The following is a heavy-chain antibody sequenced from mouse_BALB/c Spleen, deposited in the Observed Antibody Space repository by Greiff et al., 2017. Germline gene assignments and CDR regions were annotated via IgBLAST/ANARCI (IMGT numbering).Heavy chain of an antibody. V-gene: IGHV5-17*02. D-gene: IGHD2-1*01. CDR3: ARDGNYGYFDV. CDR2: ISSGSSTI. J-gene: IGHJ1*01. Sequence: EVKVVESGGGLVQPGGSRKLSCAASGFTFSSFGMHWVRQAPEKGLEWVAYISSGSSTIYYADTVKGRFTISRDNPKNTLFLQMTSLRSEDTAMYYCARDGNYGYFDVWGAGTTVTVSS. CDR1: GFTFSSFG.